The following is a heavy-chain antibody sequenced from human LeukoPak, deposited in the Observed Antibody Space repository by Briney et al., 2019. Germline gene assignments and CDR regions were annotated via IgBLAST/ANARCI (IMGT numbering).Heavy chain of an antibody. Sequence: SETLSLTCTVSGGSISSYYWSWIRQPAGKGLEWIGRIYISVSTNYNPSLKSRVTMSVDTSKNQFSLKLSSVTAADTAVYYCAREIPTYGSGMSYWGQGTLVIVSS. CDR2: IYISVST. V-gene: IGHV4-4*07. CDR1: GGSISSYY. CDR3: AREIPTYGSGMSY. J-gene: IGHJ4*02. D-gene: IGHD3-10*01.